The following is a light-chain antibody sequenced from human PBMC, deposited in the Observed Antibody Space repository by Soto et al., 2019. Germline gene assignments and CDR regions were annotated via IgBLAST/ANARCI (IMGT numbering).Light chain of an antibody. J-gene: IGKJ4*01. Sequence: DIVMTQSPDSLAVSLGERATINCRSSQSVLYSSNNKNYLAWFQQRSGQPPKLLIYYASTRESGVPDRFSGRGSGTDFTLTISSLQAEDVAVYYCQQYYSSPLTFGGGTKVEIK. CDR1: QSVLYSSNNKNY. CDR3: QQYYSSPLT. V-gene: IGKV4-1*01. CDR2: YAS.